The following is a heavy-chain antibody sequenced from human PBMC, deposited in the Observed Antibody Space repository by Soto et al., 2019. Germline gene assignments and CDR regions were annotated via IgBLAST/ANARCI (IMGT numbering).Heavy chain of an antibody. CDR1: GGAFSGYY. CDR3: ARGLGVPPNWWEYYYYGMDV. J-gene: IGHJ6*02. D-gene: IGHD2-8*02. V-gene: IGHV4-34*01. Sequence: SETLSLTCAVYGGAFSGYYWSWIRQPPGKGLEWIGEINHSGSTNYNPSLKSRVTISVDTSKNQFSLKLSSVTAADTAVYYCARGLGVPPNWWEYYYYGMDVWGQRTTVTVSS. CDR2: INHSGST.